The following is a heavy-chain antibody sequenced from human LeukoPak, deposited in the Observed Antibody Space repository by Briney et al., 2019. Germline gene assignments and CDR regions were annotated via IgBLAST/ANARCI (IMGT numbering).Heavy chain of an antibody. J-gene: IGHJ4*02. V-gene: IGHV1-2*02. Sequence: ASVKVSCKASGYTFTGYYMHWVRQAPGQGLEWMGWINPNSGGTNYAQNFKGRFTMTRDTSISTAYIELSSLRADDTAVYYCARAPALGLAGTTYMGGSYWGQGTLVTVSS. CDR2: INPNSGGT. CDR3: ARAPALGLAGTTYMGGSY. CDR1: GYTFTGYY. D-gene: IGHD1-7*01.